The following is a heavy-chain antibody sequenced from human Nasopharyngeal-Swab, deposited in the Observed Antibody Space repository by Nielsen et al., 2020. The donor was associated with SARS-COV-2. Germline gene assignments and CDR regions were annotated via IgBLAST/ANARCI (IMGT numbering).Heavy chain of an antibody. CDR3: ARTTTTTPFDS. CDR1: GGSVSSDIYS. Sequence: SETLSLTCTVSGGSVSSDIYSWSWIRQPPGKGLEWIGYVVYSGRTNYNPSLKSRVTISVDTSKDQFSLKLNSVTAADTAMYLCARTTTTTPFDSWGQGTLVAVSS. V-gene: IGHV4-61*01. D-gene: IGHD1-1*01. J-gene: IGHJ4*02. CDR2: VVYSGRT.